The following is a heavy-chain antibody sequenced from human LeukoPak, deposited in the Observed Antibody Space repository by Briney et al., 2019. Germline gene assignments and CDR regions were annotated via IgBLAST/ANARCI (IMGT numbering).Heavy chain of an antibody. D-gene: IGHD2-21*02. J-gene: IGHJ3*02. CDR3: ARILRDAFDI. CDR2: INHSGST. CDR1: GGSFSGYY. V-gene: IGHV4-34*01. Sequence: PSETLSLTCAVYGGSFSGYYWSWIRQPPGKGLEWIGEINHSGSTNYNPSLKSRVTISVDTSKNQFSLKLSSVTAADTAVYYCARILRDAFDIWGQGTMVTVSS.